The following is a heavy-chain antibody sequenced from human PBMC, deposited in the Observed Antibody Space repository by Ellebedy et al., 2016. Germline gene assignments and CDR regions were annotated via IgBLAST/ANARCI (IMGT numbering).Heavy chain of an antibody. CDR3: ARQRPASGDSYYGMDV. CDR2: IDPNSGDT. V-gene: IGHV1-2*02. J-gene: IGHJ6*02. Sequence: ASVKVSCKASGYTFIDYYIHWVRQAPGQGLEWMGWIDPNSGDTRTAQKFQGRVTMTRDTSFNTAYMELRRLTSDDTAVIYCARQRPASGDSYYGMDVWGQGTTVTVSS. D-gene: IGHD1-26*01. CDR1: GYTFIDYY.